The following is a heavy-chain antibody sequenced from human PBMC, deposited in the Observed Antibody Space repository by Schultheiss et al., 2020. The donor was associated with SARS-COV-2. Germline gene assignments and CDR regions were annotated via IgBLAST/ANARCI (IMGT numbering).Heavy chain of an antibody. J-gene: IGHJ4*02. CDR2: ISYDGSNK. D-gene: IGHD5-18*01. CDR3: ARWGGYTFTVEAKYDY. V-gene: IGHV3-30*03. Sequence: GGSLRLSCAASGFTFSSYGMHWVRQAPGKGLEWVAVISYDGSNKYYADSVKGRFTISRDNSKNTLFLQMDSLRAEDTAIYYCARWGGYTFTVEAKYDYWGQGALVTVSS. CDR1: GFTFSSYG.